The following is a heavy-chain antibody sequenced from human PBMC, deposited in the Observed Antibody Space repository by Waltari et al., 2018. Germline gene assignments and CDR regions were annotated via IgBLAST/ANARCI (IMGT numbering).Heavy chain of an antibody. CDR1: GFTFSSYF. CDR2: ITQDGSEK. D-gene: IGHD3-10*02. V-gene: IGHV3-7*04. CDR3: ARYVRPIYYMDV. Sequence: EVQLVESGGGLVQPGGSLRLSCVASGFTFSSYFMSWLRQAPGKGLEWVANITQDGSEKYYVDSVKGRFTISRDNAENSLSLQMNSLRAEDTAVYYCARYVRPIYYMDVWGKGTTVTVSS. J-gene: IGHJ6*03.